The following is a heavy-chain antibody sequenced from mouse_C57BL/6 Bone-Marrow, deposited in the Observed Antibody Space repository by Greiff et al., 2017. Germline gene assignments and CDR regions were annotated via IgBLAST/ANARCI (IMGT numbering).Heavy chain of an antibody. Sequence: VQGVESGAALVKPGASVKISCKASGYAFSSYWMNWVKQRPGKGLEWIGQIYPGDGDTNYNGKFKGKATLTADKSSSTAYMQLSSLTSEDSAVYFCAIYGSSPFAYWGQGTLVTVSA. CDR3: AIYGSSPFAY. CDR2: IYPGDGDT. V-gene: IGHV1-80*01. D-gene: IGHD1-1*01. CDR1: GYAFSSYW. J-gene: IGHJ3*01.